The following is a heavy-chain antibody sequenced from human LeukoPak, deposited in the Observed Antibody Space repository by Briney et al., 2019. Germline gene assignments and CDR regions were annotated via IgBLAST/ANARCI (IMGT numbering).Heavy chain of an antibody. CDR1: GFNLNNYG. CDR3: VKDRGFYYYGMDV. CDR2: ISYDGRNE. V-gene: IGHV3-30*18. Sequence: GGSLRLSCAASGFNLNNYGIHWVRQAPGKGLEWVAVISYDGRNEYYAGSVKGRFTISRENSKNTLYLQMNSLRDEDTGVYYCVKDRGFYYYGMDVWGQGTTVTVSS. D-gene: IGHD3-16*01. J-gene: IGHJ6*02.